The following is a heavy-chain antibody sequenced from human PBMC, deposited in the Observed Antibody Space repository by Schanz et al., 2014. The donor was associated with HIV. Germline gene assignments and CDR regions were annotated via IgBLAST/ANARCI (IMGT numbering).Heavy chain of an antibody. CDR2: IGSGGGYK. D-gene: IGHD2-15*01. CDR3: VRDAAGRFSDRSPGY. CDR1: GFSFSSFS. Sequence: EVQLVESGGGLVEPGGSLRLSCEASGFSFSSFSMNWVRQAPGKGLEWVSSIGSGGGYKYYADSVNGRFTISRDNAKNSLHLQMSRLGAEDTAVYYCVRDAAGRFSDRSPGYWGQGTLVIVSS. J-gene: IGHJ4*01. V-gene: IGHV3-21*02.